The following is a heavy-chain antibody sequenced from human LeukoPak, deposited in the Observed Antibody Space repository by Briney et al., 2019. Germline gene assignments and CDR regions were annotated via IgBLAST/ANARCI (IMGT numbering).Heavy chain of an antibody. CDR3: ARGPIAVAAIGY. CDR2: IFYSGST. J-gene: IGHJ4*02. Sequence: PSETLSLTCNVSGDSISSSNYYWGWIRQTPGKGLEWIGSIFYSGSTNYNPSLKSRVTISVDTSKNQLSLKLSSVTAADTAVYYCARGPIAVAAIGYWGQGTLVTVSS. D-gene: IGHD6-19*01. CDR1: GDSISSSNYY. V-gene: IGHV4-39*07.